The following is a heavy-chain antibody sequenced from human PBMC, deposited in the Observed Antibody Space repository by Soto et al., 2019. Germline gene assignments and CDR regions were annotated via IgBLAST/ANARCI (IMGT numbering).Heavy chain of an antibody. Sequence: PSETLSLTCTVSGGSISSGGYYWSWIRQHPGKGLEWIGYIYYSASTYYNPSLKSRVTISVDTSKNQFSLQLNSVTPDDTAVYYCARLIGNSWLDSWGQGTLVTVSS. CDR2: IYYSAST. CDR3: ARLIGNSWLDS. D-gene: IGHD2-8*01. J-gene: IGHJ5*01. CDR1: GGSISSGGYY. V-gene: IGHV4-31*03.